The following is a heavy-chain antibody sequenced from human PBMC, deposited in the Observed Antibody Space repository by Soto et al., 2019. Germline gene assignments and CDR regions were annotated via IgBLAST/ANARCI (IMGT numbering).Heavy chain of an antibody. D-gene: IGHD3-10*01. Sequence: PSQPLSLTCAISGDSVSSNSAAWNWIRQSPSRGLEWLGRTYYRSKWYNDYAVSVKSRITINPDTSKNQFSLQLNSVTPEDTALFYCARGSGSYFDYYYGMDVWGQGTTVTVSS. CDR3: ARGSGSYFDYYYGMDV. J-gene: IGHJ6*02. CDR1: GDSVSSNSAA. CDR2: TYYRSKWYN. V-gene: IGHV6-1*01.